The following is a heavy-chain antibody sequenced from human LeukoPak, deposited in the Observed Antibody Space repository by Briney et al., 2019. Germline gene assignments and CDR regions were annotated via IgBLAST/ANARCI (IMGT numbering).Heavy chain of an antibody. Sequence: GGSLRLSCAASGFTFSSYAMSWVRQAPGKGLEWLAVVSAHGVDKFYADSVKGRFTISRDNSKNTLYLQLNSLRVEDTAVYYCAKNRGAGSHYYYHMNVWGKGTTVTVSS. CDR3: AKNRGAGSHYYYHMNV. D-gene: IGHD1-26*01. CDR1: GFTFSSYA. CDR2: VSAHGVDK. V-gene: IGHV3-23*01. J-gene: IGHJ6*03.